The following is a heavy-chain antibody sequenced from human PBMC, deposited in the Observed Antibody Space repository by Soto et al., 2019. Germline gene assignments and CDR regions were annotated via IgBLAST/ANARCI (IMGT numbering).Heavy chain of an antibody. V-gene: IGHV3-11*06. CDR2: SSNSGSFT. J-gene: IGHJ4*02. D-gene: IGHD2-21*01. CDR1: GCTFSDHY. Sequence: GGSLRLSCAASGCTFSDHYMSWIRQAPGKGLEWIGYSSNSGSFTRYADSVKGRFSISRDNAKNSLYLQINSLRGDDTATYFCVRSGDNHTILDYWGRGSSVTVSS. CDR3: VRSGDNHTILDY.